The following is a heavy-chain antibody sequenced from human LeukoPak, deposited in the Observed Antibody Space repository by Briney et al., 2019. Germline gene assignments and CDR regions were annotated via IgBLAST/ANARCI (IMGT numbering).Heavy chain of an antibody. CDR1: GYTFTNYW. CDR3: ARPSYSGSYYSPLDH. V-gene: IGHV5-51*01. Sequence: GESLRISCKGSGYTFTNYWIAWVRQLPGKDREGMGVFFPDDSDTRYSPSFQGQVTISADRFINTAYLQWSSLKASDTAMYYCARPSYSGSYYSPLDHWGQGTLVTVSS. J-gene: IGHJ4*02. CDR2: FFPDDSDT. D-gene: IGHD1-26*01.